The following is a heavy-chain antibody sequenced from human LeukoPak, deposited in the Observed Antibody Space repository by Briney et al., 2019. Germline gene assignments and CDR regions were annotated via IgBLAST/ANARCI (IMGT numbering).Heavy chain of an antibody. CDR2: ISSSSTI. Sequence: GGSLRLSCAASGFTFSSYSMNWVRQAPGKGLEWVSYISSSSTIYYADSVKGRFTISRDNAKNSLYLQMNSLRAEDTAVYYCARDPRVLRFLEWPARVDPWGQGTLVTVSS. V-gene: IGHV3-48*01. CDR3: ARDPRVLRFLEWPARVDP. D-gene: IGHD3-3*01. J-gene: IGHJ5*02. CDR1: GFTFSSYS.